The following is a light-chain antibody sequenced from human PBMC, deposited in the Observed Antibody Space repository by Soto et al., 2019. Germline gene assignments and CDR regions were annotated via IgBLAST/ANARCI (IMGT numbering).Light chain of an antibody. CDR2: ATS. CDR3: KQANSVPWT. V-gene: IGKV1-12*01. J-gene: IGKJ1*01. CDR1: QRISSW. Sequence: IQMTQSPSSVSASVGDRVILTCRASQRISSWLAWYHQRPGKAPTLLIYATSTLETGVPSRFSGSGSERDFTLTISSLQPEDLGTYFCKQANSVPWTFGQGTKVEVK.